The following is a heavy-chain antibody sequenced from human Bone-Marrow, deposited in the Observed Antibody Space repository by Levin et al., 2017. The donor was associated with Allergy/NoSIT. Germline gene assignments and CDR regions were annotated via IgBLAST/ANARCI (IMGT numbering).Heavy chain of an antibody. CDR3: AARGTYYRGAFHL. CDR2: MSGTGDAI. D-gene: IGHD1-26*01. CDR1: GFSITAYY. V-gene: IGHV3-11*01. J-gene: IGHJ3*01. Sequence: PGGSLRLSCAASGFSITAYYMAWIRQAPGKGLECVSYMSGTGDAINYAESVKGRFTISRDTAKDSLFLELNSLTVDDTAVYYCAARGTYYRGAFHLWGRGTLVTVSS.